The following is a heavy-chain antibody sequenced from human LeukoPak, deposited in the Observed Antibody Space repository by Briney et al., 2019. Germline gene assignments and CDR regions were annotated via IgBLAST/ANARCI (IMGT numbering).Heavy chain of an antibody. Sequence: GGSLRLSCAASGFTFSSYGMHWVRQAPGKGLEWVAFIRYDGSNKYYADSVKGRFSISRDNSKRTLYLQMNSLRADDTAVYYCVEDYGVDYWGQGTLVTVSS. CDR3: VEDYGVDY. J-gene: IGHJ4*02. V-gene: IGHV3-30*02. D-gene: IGHD4-17*01. CDR1: GFTFSSYG. CDR2: IRYDGSNK.